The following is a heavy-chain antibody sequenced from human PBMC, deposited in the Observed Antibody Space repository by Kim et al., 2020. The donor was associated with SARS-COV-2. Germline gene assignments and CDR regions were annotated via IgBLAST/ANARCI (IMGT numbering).Heavy chain of an antibody. D-gene: IGHD2-15*01. CDR3: ARDFTSGQRGYSFDV. Sequence: ASGKGRFTISKDNSKNTVYHQMNSLKVEDTAVYYCARDFTSGQRGYSFDVWGQGTMVTVSS. V-gene: IGHV3-53*01. J-gene: IGHJ3*01.